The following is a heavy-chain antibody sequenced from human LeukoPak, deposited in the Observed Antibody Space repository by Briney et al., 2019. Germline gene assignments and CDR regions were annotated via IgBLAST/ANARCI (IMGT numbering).Heavy chain of an antibody. Sequence: SVKVSCKASGGTFISYAISWVRQAPGQGLEWMGGIIPIFGTANYAQKFQGRVTITADKSTSTAYMELSSLRSEDTAVYYCARALGAYYDYVWGSYRFDYWGQGTLVTVSS. V-gene: IGHV1-69*06. J-gene: IGHJ4*02. D-gene: IGHD3-16*02. CDR1: GGTFISYA. CDR3: ARALGAYYDYVWGSYRFDY. CDR2: IIPIFGTA.